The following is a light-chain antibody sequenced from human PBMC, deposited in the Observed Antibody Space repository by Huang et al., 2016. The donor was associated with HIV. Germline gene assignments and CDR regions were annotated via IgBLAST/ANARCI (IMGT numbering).Light chain of an antibody. CDR2: GAS. J-gene: IGKJ5*01. Sequence: IVLAQSPGTLSLSPGERATLSCRASQSVSSSYLAWYQQRPGQAPRLLVYGASSRATGIPARFSGSGSGTDFALTISRLEPEDFAVYYCQQYGDSPITFGQGTRLDIK. CDR1: QSVSSSY. V-gene: IGKV3-20*01. CDR3: QQYGDSPIT.